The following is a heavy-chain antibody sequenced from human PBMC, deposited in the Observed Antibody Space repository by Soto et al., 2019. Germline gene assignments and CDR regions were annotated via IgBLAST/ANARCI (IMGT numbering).Heavy chain of an antibody. D-gene: IGHD6-13*01. CDR2: FDPEDGET. Sequence: ASVKGSCKVSGYTLTELSMHWVRQAPGKGLEWMGGFDPEDGETIYAQKFQGRVTMTEDTSTDTAYMELSRLRSDDTAVYYCARGFVAAVRPWYYFYGMEAWGQCTTVTGS. CDR3: ARGFVAAVRPWYYFYGMEA. J-gene: IGHJ6*02. V-gene: IGHV1-24*01. CDR1: GYTLTELS.